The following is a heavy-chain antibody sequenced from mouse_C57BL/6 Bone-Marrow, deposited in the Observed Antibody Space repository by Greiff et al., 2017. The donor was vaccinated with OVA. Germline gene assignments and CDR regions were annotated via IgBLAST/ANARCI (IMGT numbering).Heavy chain of an antibody. J-gene: IGHJ4*01. CDR1: GFNIKNTY. CDR3: ARGRRGPYYAMDY. Sequence: VQLKQSVAELVRPGASVKLSCTASGFNIKNTYMHWVKQRPEQGLEWIGRIDPANGNTKYAPKFQGKATITADTSSNTAYLQLSSLTSEDTAIDYCARGRRGPYYAMDYWGQGTSVTVSS. CDR2: IDPANGNT. V-gene: IGHV14-3*01.